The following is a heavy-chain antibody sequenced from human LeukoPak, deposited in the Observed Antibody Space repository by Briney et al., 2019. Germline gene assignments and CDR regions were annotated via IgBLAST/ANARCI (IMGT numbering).Heavy chain of an antibody. D-gene: IGHD3-16*01. CDR1: GFTFSSYG. CDR2: ISYDGSNK. V-gene: IGHV3-30*18. J-gene: IGHJ4*02. Sequence: GRSLRLSCAASGFTFSSYGMHWVRQAPGKGLEWVAVISYDGSNKYYADSVKGRFTISRDNSKNTLYLQMNSLRAEDTAVYYCAKSEGAYYFDYWGQGTLVTVSS. CDR3: AKSEGAYYFDY.